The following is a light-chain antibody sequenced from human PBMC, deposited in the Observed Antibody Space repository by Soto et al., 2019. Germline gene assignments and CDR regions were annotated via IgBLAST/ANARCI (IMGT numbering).Light chain of an antibody. CDR2: AAS. CDR1: QNVGSN. V-gene: IGKV3-15*01. Sequence: EIVMTQSPATLSVSPGERATLSCRASQNVGSNLAWYQQRPGQAPRLLIYAASTRATGITARFTGSGSGTDFTLTISSLQYQDFAVYYWQHYNSWPPYTFGQGTKLEIK. J-gene: IGKJ2*01. CDR3: QHYNSWPPYT.